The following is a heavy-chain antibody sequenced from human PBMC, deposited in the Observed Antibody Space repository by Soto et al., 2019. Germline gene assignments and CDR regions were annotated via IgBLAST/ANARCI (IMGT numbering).Heavy chain of an antibody. V-gene: IGHV1-46*03. J-gene: IGHJ3*02. D-gene: IGHD3-22*01. Sequence: ASVKVSWKASGYTFTNYYMHWVRQAPGQGLEWMGMINPRGGRTTYPQKFQGRVTMTTDTSTSTVYMELSSLRSEDTAVYYFASDLADYYDDSNTPYNAFDIWGQGTMVTVSS. CDR2: INPRGGRT. CDR1: GYTFTNYY. CDR3: ASDLADYYDDSNTPYNAFDI.